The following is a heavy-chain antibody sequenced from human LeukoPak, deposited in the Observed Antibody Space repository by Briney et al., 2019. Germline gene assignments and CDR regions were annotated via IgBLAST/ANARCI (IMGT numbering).Heavy chain of an antibody. CDR2: IYYSGST. V-gene: IGHV4-39*07. CDR1: GGSISSSTYY. Sequence: SETLSLTCTVSGGSISSSTYYWGWIRQPPGKGLEWIGTIYYSGSTYYNPSLKSRVTISVDTSKNQFSLKLSSVTAADTAVYYCARGRYDFWSGYYRPALDAFDIWGQGTMVTVSS. CDR3: ARGRYDFWSGYYRPALDAFDI. D-gene: IGHD3-3*01. J-gene: IGHJ3*02.